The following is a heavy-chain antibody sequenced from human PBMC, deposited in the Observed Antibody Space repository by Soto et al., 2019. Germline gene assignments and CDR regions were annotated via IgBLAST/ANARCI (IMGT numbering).Heavy chain of an antibody. V-gene: IGHV4-59*01. J-gene: IGHJ4*02. D-gene: IGHD2-15*01. Sequence: SETLSLTCAVYGGSFSGYYWSWIRQPPGKGLEWIAYIYYTGSTNYNPSLKSRVTLSADTSKNQFSLKLSSVTAADTAMYYCARGQVVAAQHWGQGTLVTVSS. CDR3: ARGQVVAAQH. CDR2: IYYTGST. CDR1: GGSFSGYY.